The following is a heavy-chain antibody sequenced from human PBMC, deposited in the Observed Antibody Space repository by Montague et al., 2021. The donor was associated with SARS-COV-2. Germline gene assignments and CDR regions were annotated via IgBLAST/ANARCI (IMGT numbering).Heavy chain of an antibody. J-gene: IGHJ4*02. Sequence: SLRLSCAASGFTFSSYAMHWVRQAPGKGLEWVAVISYDGSNKYYADSVKGRFTISKDNSKNTLYLQMNSLRAEDTAVYYCAKEQLRFLEWLLYGYYFDYWGQGTLVTVSS. D-gene: IGHD3-3*01. CDR3: AKEQLRFLEWLLYGYYFDY. CDR2: ISYDGSNK. CDR1: GFTFSSYA. V-gene: IGHV3-30-3*01.